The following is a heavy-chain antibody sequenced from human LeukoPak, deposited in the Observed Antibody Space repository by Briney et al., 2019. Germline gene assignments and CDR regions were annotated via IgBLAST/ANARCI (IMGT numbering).Heavy chain of an antibody. Sequence: SETLSLTCTVSGGSISGSSYYWGWIRQPPGKGLEWIGSIYYSGSTYYNPSLKSRVTISVDTSKNRFSLKLSSVTAADTAVYYCARLGYSRSPDYWGQGTLVTVSS. CDR3: ARLGYSRSPDY. D-gene: IGHD6-13*01. CDR1: GGSISGSSYY. J-gene: IGHJ4*02. CDR2: IYYSGST. V-gene: IGHV4-39*01.